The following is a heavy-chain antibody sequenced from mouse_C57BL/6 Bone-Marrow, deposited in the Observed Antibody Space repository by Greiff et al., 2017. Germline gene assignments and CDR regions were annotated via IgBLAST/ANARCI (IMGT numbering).Heavy chain of an antibody. J-gene: IGHJ4*01. CDR1: GFTFSDYG. V-gene: IGHV5-17*01. Sequence: EVKLMESGGGLVKPGGSLKLSCAASGFTFSDYGMHWVRQAPEKGLEWVANISSGSSTINYADTVKGRFTISRDNATNTLFLQMTSLRSEDTAMFYCAGGGSSPYYAMDYWGQGTSVTVSS. D-gene: IGHD1-1*01. CDR3: AGGGSSPYYAMDY. CDR2: ISSGSSTI.